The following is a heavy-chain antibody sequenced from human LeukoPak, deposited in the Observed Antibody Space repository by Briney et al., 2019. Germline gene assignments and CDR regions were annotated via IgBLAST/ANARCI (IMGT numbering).Heavy chain of an antibody. CDR3: ARGGAARPDY. CDR1: GFTDKSYA. CDR2: ISGTGDTT. V-gene: IGHV3-23*01. D-gene: IGHD6-6*01. Sequence: GGSLRLSCAASGFTDKSYAMSWVRQAPGKGLEWVSAISGTGDTTYYADSVKGQFTISRDTSENTLYLQMNNLRAEDTAVYYCARGGAARPDYWGQGTLVTVSS. J-gene: IGHJ4*02.